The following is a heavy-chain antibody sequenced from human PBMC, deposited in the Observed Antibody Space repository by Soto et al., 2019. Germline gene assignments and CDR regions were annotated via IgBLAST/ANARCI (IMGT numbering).Heavy chain of an antibody. CDR3: ARAPSSSSSFFFDF. CDR1: GYPLTAYF. CDR2: VNPRGGST. J-gene: IGHJ4*02. V-gene: IGHV1-46*01. D-gene: IGHD2-2*01. Sequence: XSVKGSCKASGYPLTAYFRHWVRQSPGQGLEWMGIVNPRGGSTNYAQRFQGRIAMTWDTSTSTVYMELSRLRSDDTAVYYCARAPSSSSSFFFDFWGQGTPVTVS.